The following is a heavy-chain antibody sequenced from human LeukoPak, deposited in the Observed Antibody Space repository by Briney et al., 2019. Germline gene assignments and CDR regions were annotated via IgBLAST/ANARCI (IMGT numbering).Heavy chain of an antibody. D-gene: IGHD6-19*01. CDR2: IYTSGST. Sequence: SETLSLTCTVSGGSISSGSYYWSWIRQPAGKGLEWIGCIYTSGSTNYNPSLKSRVTISVDTSKNQFSLKLSSVTAADTAVYYCARAVAGQYYYYYYMAVWGKGTTVTVSS. CDR1: GGSISSGSYY. CDR3: ARAVAGQYYYYYYMAV. J-gene: IGHJ6*03. V-gene: IGHV4-61*02.